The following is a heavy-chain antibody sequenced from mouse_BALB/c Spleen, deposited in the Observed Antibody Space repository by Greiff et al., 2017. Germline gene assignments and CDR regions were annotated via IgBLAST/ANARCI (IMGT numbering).Heavy chain of an antibody. Sequence: EVKLVESGPGLVKPSQSLSLTCSVTGYSITSGYYWNWIRQFPGNKLEWMGYISYDGSNNYNPSLKNRISITRDTSKNQFFLKLNSVTTEDTATYYCASEGGNYVGFAYWGQGTLVTVSA. V-gene: IGHV3-6*02. J-gene: IGHJ3*01. CDR2: ISYDGSN. CDR3: ASEGGNYVGFAY. CDR1: GYSITSGYY. D-gene: IGHD2-1*01.